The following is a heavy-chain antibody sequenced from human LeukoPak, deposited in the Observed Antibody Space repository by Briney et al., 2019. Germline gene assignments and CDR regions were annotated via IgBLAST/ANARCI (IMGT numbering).Heavy chain of an antibody. CDR3: ARRDSSGPYY. V-gene: IGHV3-33*01. D-gene: IGHD3-22*01. CDR2: IWYDGSNK. J-gene: IGHJ4*02. CDR1: GFTFSSYG. Sequence: PGGSLRLSCAAPGFTFSSYGMHWVRQAPGKGLEWVAVIWYDGSNKYCADSVKGRFTISRDNSKNTLYLQMNSLRAEDTAVYYCARRDSSGPYYWGQGTLVTVSS.